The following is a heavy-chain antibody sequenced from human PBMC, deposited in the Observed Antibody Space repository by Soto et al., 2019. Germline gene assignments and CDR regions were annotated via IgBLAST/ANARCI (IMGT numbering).Heavy chain of an antibody. J-gene: IGHJ4*02. CDR2: INPILSMS. CDR3: ATSYGSGYRAFDY. D-gene: IGHD3-10*01. V-gene: IGHV1-69*02. Sequence: QVQLVQSGAEVKRPGSSVKVSCKASGDTFAFHSINWVRQAPGLGLEWMGRINPILSMSNYAQRFQGRVTMTADKYTSTDYMVLSSLRSEDTAIYYCATSYGSGYRAFDYWGQGALVTVSS. CDR1: GDTFAFHS.